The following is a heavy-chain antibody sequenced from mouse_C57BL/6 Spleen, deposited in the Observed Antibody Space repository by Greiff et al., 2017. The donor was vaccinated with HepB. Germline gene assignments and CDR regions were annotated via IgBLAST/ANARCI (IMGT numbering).Heavy chain of an antibody. D-gene: IGHD1-1*01. Sequence: DVQLVESEGGLVQPGSSMKLSCTASGFTFSDYYMAWVRQVPEKGLEWVANINYDGSSTYYLDSLKSRFIISRDNAKNILYLQMSSLKSEDTATYYCARSSPYYYAMDYWGQGTSVTVSS. CDR2: INYDGSST. CDR3: ARSSPYYYAMDY. V-gene: IGHV5-16*01. J-gene: IGHJ4*01. CDR1: GFTFSDYY.